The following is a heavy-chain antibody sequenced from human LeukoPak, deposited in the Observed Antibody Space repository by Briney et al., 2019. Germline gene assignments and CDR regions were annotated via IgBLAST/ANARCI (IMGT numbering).Heavy chain of an antibody. V-gene: IGHV1-18*01. D-gene: IGHD1-1*01. J-gene: IGHJ5*02. CDR1: GYTFTSYG. CDR2: ISAYNGNT. Sequence: GASVKVSCKASGYTFTSYGISWVRQAPGQGLEWMGWISAYNGNTNYAQKFQGRVTMTRDTSISTAYMELSRLRSDDTAVYYCAEAKTGTTGLSWFDPWGQGTLVTVSS. CDR3: AEAKTGTTGLSWFDP.